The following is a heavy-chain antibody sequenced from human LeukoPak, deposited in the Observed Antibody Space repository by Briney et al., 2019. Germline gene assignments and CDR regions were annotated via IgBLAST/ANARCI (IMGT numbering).Heavy chain of an antibody. Sequence: GGSLRLSCAASGFIFSNYAMYWVRQAPGKGLEWVSSISSSSSYIYYADSVKGRFTISRDNAKNSLYLQMNSLRAEDTAVYYCASLSSTSSGWFLANFDYWGQGTLVTVSS. CDR3: ASLSSTSSGWFLANFDY. V-gene: IGHV3-21*01. CDR2: ISSSSSYI. D-gene: IGHD6-19*01. CDR1: GFIFSNYA. J-gene: IGHJ4*02.